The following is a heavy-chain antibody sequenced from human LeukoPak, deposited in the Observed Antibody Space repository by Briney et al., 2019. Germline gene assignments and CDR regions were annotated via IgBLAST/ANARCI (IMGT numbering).Heavy chain of an antibody. D-gene: IGHD6-6*01. CDR2: LSGSGGST. J-gene: IGHJ4*02. Sequence: PGGSLRLSCAASGFTFSSYAMTWVRQAPGKGLEWVSSLSGSGGSTYYADSVKGRFTISRDNSKNTLYLEMNNLRAEDTAVYYCANSYTSSSRTPFDCWGQGTLVTVSS. V-gene: IGHV3-23*01. CDR1: GFTFSSYA. CDR3: ANSYTSSSRTPFDC.